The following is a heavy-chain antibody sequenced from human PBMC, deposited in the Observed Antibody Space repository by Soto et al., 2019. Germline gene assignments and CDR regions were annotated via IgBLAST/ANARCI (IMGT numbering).Heavy chain of an antibody. V-gene: IGHV3-23*01. CDR1: GFTFSSYA. D-gene: IGHD2-15*01. J-gene: IGHJ4*02. CDR3: ATLSTFGYCSGGSCKRADY. Sequence: GGSLRLSCAASGFTFSSYAMSWVRQAPGKGLEWVSAISGSGGSTYYADSVKGRFTISRDNSKNTLYLQMNSLRAEDTAVYYCATLSTFGYCSGGSCKRADYWGQGTLVTVSS. CDR2: ISGSGGST.